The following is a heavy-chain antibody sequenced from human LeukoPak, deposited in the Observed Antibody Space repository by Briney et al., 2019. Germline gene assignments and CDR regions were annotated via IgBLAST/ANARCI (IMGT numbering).Heavy chain of an antibody. V-gene: IGHV4-39*07. CDR2: IYYSGST. Sequence: SETLSLTCTVSGGSISSSSYYWGWIRQPPGKGLEWIGSIYYSGSTYYNPSLKSRVTISVDTSKNQFSLKLSSVTAADTAVYYCARAYSSSWPPNYYYYYYMDVWGKGTTVTVSS. CDR1: GGSISSSSYY. D-gene: IGHD6-13*01. J-gene: IGHJ6*03. CDR3: ARAYSSSWPPNYYYYYYMDV.